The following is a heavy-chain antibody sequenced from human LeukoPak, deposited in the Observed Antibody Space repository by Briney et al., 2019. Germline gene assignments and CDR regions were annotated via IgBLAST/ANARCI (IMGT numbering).Heavy chain of an antibody. CDR1: GGSISGYY. CDR2: IYYSGST. J-gene: IGHJ4*02. CDR3: ARGALDTKTRFDY. V-gene: IGHV4-59*01. D-gene: IGHD5-18*01. Sequence: PSETLSLTCTVSGGSISGYYWSWIRQSPGKGLEWIGYIYYSGSTNYNPSLKSRVTISVDTSKNQFSLRLSSVTAADTAVYYCARGALDTKTRFDYWGQGTLVTVSS.